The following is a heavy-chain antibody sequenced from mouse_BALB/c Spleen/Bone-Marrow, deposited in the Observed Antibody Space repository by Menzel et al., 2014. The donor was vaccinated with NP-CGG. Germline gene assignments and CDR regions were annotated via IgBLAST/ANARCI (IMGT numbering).Heavy chain of an antibody. CDR3: ARSEGIYYYGSSYALDY. CDR1: DYSFTDYY. CDR2: ISCYNGAT. J-gene: IGHJ4*01. Sequence: LVKTGASVKISCKASDYSFTDYYMHWVKQTHGRSLEWIGYISCYNGATSYNQKFKGKATFTVDTSSSTAYIQFSSLTSESSAAYYCARSEGIYYYGSSYALDYWGQGTSVTVSS. D-gene: IGHD1-1*01. V-gene: IGHV1S34*01.